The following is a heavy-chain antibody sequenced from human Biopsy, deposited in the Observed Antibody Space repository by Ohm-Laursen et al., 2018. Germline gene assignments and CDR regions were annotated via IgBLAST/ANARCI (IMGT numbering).Heavy chain of an antibody. J-gene: IGHJ6*02. CDR3: VRGVDYYDPYHYYALDV. D-gene: IGHD3-22*01. Sequence: SETLSLTYAVYGESFSGYYWSWIRQTPGKGLEWIGEINHSGRTNYNPSLKSRVTISVDTSKNQFSLKVRSVTAADTAVYYCVRGVDYYDPYHYYALDVWGQGTTVTVSS. CDR2: INHSGRT. V-gene: IGHV4-34*01. CDR1: GESFSGYY.